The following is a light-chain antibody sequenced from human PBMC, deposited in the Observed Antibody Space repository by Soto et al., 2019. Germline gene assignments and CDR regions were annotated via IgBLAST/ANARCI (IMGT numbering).Light chain of an antibody. V-gene: IGLV2-14*01. J-gene: IGLJ3*02. Sequence: QSALTQPASVSGSPGQSITISCTGTSSDVGGYNYVSWYQQHPGKAPKLMIYDVSTRPSGVSNRFSGSKAGNTASLTISGRQAEDEADYYCSSYTSRSTVFGGGTKRTV. CDR1: SSDVGGYNY. CDR3: SSYTSRSTV. CDR2: DVS.